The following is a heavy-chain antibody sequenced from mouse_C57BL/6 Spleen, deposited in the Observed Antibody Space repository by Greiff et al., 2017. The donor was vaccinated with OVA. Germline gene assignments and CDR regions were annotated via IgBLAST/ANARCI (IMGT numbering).Heavy chain of an antibody. CDR2: IHPNIGST. CDR3: ARPLMGGYYAMDY. CDR1: GSLLPSSW. Sequence: QFQLHHPGPEWVKLGASGKFSSKALGSLLPSSWWHWVRQRLGQALEWIGMIHPNIGSTNYNEKFKSKATLTVDKSSSTAYMQLSSLTSEDSAVYYCARPLMGGYYAMDYWGQGTSVTVSS. V-gene: IGHV1-64*01. J-gene: IGHJ4*01. D-gene: IGHD1-1*02.